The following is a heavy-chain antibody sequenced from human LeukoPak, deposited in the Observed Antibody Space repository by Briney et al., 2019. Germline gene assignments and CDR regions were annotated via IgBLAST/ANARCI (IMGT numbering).Heavy chain of an antibody. Sequence: GGSLRLSCAASGFTFSSYSMNWVRQAPGKGLEWVSSISSSSSYIYYADSVKGRFTISRDNSKNSLYLQMNSLRAEDTALYYCAKARPEPGYSSGWFDYWGQGTLVTVSS. CDR1: GFTFSSYS. CDR3: AKARPEPGYSSGWFDY. CDR2: ISSSSSYI. J-gene: IGHJ4*02. V-gene: IGHV3-21*04. D-gene: IGHD6-19*01.